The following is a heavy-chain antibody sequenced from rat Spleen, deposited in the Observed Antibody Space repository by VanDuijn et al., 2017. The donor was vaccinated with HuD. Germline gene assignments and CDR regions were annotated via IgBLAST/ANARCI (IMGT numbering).Heavy chain of an antibody. CDR3: TRRGYLSDWYFDL. V-gene: IGHV5-29*01. D-gene: IGHD4-4*01. Sequence: EVQLVESDGGLVQPGRSLKLSCAASGFTFGDFYMAWVRQAPAKGLEWVTTISYDGSKTYYRDSVKGRFTISSDNARSTLNLHMDSLRSEDTAIYYCTRRGYLSDWYFDLWGPGTMVTVSS. CDR2: ISYDGSKT. J-gene: IGHJ1*01. CDR1: GFTFGDFY.